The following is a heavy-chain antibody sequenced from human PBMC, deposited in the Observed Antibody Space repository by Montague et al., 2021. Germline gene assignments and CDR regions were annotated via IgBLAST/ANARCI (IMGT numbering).Heavy chain of an antibody. CDR1: GGSFSGYW. V-gene: IGHV4-34*01. CDR2: IYQNGSA. J-gene: IGHJ6*03. CDR3: ARPKTGERGVDV. Sequence: SETLSLTCVVSGGSFSGYWWCWIRQHPGRGLEWIGEIYQNGSAHYNPSFVSRVTLSEDTSNNQFSLRLHSVTAADTAVYYCARPKTGERGVDVGGKGTAVTV. D-gene: IGHD3-16*01.